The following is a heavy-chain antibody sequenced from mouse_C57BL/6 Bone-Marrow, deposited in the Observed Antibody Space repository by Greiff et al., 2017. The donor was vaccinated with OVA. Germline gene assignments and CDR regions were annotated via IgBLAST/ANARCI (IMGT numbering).Heavy chain of an antibody. CDR3: AREGWLRRGDFAY. Sequence: QVQLQQPGAELVRPGSSVKLSCKASGYTFTSYWMHWVKQRPIQGLEWIGNIDPSDSETHYNQKFKDKATLTVDKSSSTAYMQLRSLTSEDSAVYYCAREGWLRRGDFAYWGQGTLVTVSA. D-gene: IGHD2-2*01. V-gene: IGHV1-52*01. CDR2: IDPSDSET. J-gene: IGHJ3*01. CDR1: GYTFTSYW.